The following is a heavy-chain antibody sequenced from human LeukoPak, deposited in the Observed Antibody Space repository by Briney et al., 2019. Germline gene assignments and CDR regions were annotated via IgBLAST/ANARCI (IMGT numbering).Heavy chain of an antibody. V-gene: IGHV5-51*01. CDR2: INPGDSNS. J-gene: IGHJ4*02. CDR1: GYNFGTYW. Sequence: GESLKISCKGSGYNFGTYWIAWVRQMSGKGLEWMGSINPGDSNSRYSPSFQGQVTISADKSITTAYLQWSSLKASDTAMYYCARLEGGAVTTFWGQGTLVTVSS. D-gene: IGHD4-17*01. CDR3: ARLEGGAVTTF.